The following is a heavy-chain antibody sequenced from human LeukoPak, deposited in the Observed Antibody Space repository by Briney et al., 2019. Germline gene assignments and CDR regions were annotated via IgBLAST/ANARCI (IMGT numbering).Heavy chain of an antibody. CDR2: INYGGST. V-gene: IGHV4-34*01. Sequence: PSETLSLTCAVYGGSFSDPYWNWIRQSPGKGLEWIGEINYGGSTNYNPSLKRRVTMSVDTSKNQFSLKLTSVTAADTAVYYCTRDRELGYWGQGALVTVSS. J-gene: IGHJ4*02. D-gene: IGHD1-1*01. CDR3: TRDRELGY. CDR1: GGSFSDPY.